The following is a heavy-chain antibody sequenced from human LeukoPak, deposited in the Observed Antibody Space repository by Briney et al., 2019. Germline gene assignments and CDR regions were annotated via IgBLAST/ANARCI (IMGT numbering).Heavy chain of an antibody. V-gene: IGHV4-39*07. J-gene: IGHJ5*02. Sequence: SETLSLTCTVSGGSISSSSYYWGWIRQPPGKGLERIGSIYYSGSTYYNPSLKSRVTISVDTSKNQFSLKLSSVTAADTAVYYCARDVTVTTTPGPNWFDPWGQGTLVTVSS. CDR2: IYYSGST. D-gene: IGHD4-17*01. CDR1: GGSISSSSYY. CDR3: ARDVTVTTTPGPNWFDP.